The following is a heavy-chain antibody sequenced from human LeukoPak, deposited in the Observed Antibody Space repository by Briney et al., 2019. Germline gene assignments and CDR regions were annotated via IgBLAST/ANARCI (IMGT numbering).Heavy chain of an antibody. CDR1: GGSISSGGYY. CDR3: ARGIVVVPAAMCNWFDP. J-gene: IGHJ5*02. V-gene: IGHV4-31*03. D-gene: IGHD2-2*01. CDR2: TYYSGST. Sequence: SQTLSLTCTVSGGSISSGGYYWSWIRQHPGKGLEWIGYTYYSGSTYYNPSLKSRVTISVDTSKNQFSLKLSSVTAADTAVYYCARGIVVVPAAMCNWFDPWGQGTLVTVSS.